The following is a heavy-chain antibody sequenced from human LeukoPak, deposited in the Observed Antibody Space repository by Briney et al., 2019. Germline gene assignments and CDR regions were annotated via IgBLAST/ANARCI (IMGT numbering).Heavy chain of an antibody. Sequence: SETLSLTCAVSGGSISSSNWWSWVRQPPGKGLEWFGVIYHSGSTNYNPSLKSRVTISVDTSKNQVSLKLSSVTAADTAVYYCARVVCSSTSCYYYYYYGMDFWGQGTTVTVSS. J-gene: IGHJ6*02. CDR3: ARVVCSSTSCYYYYYYGMDF. CDR2: IYHSGST. D-gene: IGHD2-2*01. V-gene: IGHV4-4*02. CDR1: GGSISSSNW.